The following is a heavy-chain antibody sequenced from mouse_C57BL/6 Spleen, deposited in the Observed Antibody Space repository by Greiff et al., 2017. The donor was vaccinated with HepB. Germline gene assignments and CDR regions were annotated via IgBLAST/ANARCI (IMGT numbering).Heavy chain of an antibody. CDR2: IYPGGGYT. V-gene: IGHV1-63*01. Sequence: QVQLQQSGAELVRPGTSVKMSCKASGYTFTNYWIGWAKQRPGHGLEWIGDIYPGGGYTNYNEKFKGKATLTADKSSSTAYMQFSSLTSEDSAIYYCARRELGPDYAMDYWGQGTSVTVSS. CDR3: ARRELGPDYAMDY. J-gene: IGHJ4*01. CDR1: GYTFTNYW. D-gene: IGHD4-1*01.